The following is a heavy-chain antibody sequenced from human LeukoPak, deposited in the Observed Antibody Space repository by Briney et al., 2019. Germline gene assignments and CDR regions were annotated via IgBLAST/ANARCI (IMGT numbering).Heavy chain of an antibody. V-gene: IGHV1-18*01. CDR1: GYTFTSYG. Sequence: ASVKVSCKASGYTFTSYGISWVRQAPGQGLEWMGWISAYNGNTNYAQKLQGRVTMTRDTSTSTVYMELSSLRSEDTAVYYCARGANIPVGGLDPWGQGTLVTVSS. D-gene: IGHD2/OR15-2a*01. CDR2: ISAYNGNT. CDR3: ARGANIPVGGLDP. J-gene: IGHJ5*02.